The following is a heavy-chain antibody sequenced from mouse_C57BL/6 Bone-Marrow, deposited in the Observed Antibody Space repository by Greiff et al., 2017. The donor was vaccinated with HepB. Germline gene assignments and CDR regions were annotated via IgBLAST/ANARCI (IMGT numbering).Heavy chain of an antibody. CDR3: AREPYGYAMDY. D-gene: IGHD1-1*02. CDR1: GYTFTNYW. V-gene: IGHV1-63*01. J-gene: IGHJ4*01. Sequence: VKVVESGAELVRPGPSVKMSCKASGYTFTNYWIGWAKQRPGHGLEWIGDIYPGGGYTNYNEKFKVKATLTADKSSSTAYMQFSSLTSEDSAIYYCAREPYGYAMDYWGQGTSVTVSS. CDR2: IYPGGGYT.